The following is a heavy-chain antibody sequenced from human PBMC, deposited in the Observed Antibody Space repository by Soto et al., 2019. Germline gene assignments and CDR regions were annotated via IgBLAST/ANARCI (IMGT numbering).Heavy chain of an antibody. V-gene: IGHV1-18*04. CDR1: DYTFTSYG. CDR2: ISPYSDST. J-gene: IGHJ4*02. D-gene: IGHD1-26*01. CDR3: GRGYTGSYNFHY. Sequence: ASVKVSYKALDYTFTSYGIAWVRQAPGQGREWREWISPYSDSTNYAQTLQGRVTMTTDTSTSDAYMERNSLTPDDTAVYYCGRGYTGSYNFHYWGQGTLVT.